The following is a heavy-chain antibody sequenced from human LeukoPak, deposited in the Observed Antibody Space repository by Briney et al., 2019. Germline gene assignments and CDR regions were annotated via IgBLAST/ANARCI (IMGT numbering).Heavy chain of an antibody. CDR3: ARASGGIWFDP. V-gene: IGHV4-38-2*02. J-gene: IGHJ5*02. D-gene: IGHD3-10*01. CDR2: IYHSGST. Sequence: SETLSLTCTVSGYSISSGYYWGWLRQPPGKGLEWIGSIYHSGSTYYNPSLKSRVTISVDTSKNQFSLKLTSVTAADTAVYYCARASGGIWFDPWGQGTLVTVSS. CDR1: GYSISSGYY.